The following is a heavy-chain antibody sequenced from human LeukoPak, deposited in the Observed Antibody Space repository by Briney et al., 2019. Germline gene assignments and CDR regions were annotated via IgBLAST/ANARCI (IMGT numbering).Heavy chain of an antibody. D-gene: IGHD1-26*01. CDR2: ISGSGETT. Sequence: GGSLRLSCAASGFTFRNHAMNWVRQAPGKGLEWVSVISGSGETTYYADSVKGRFTISGDNSQNTLYLQMSSLRGEDTALYYCAKDRGMVGASVRAFDYWGQGTLVTVSS. CDR1: GFTFRNHA. CDR3: AKDRGMVGASVRAFDY. J-gene: IGHJ4*02. V-gene: IGHV3-23*01.